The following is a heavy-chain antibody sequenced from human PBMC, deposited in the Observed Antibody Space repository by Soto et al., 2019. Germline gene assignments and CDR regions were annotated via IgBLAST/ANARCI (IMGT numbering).Heavy chain of an antibody. Sequence: QVQLQQWGAGLLKPSETLSLTCAVYGGSFSGYYWTWIRQPPGTGLEWIGEINHSGSTNYNPSLKSRVTMPVDTPKNQFSLKLTSVTAADTAVYYCARDKSTGLFDYWGQGTLVTVSS. V-gene: IGHV4-34*01. D-gene: IGHD2-8*02. CDR1: GGSFSGYY. J-gene: IGHJ4*02. CDR2: INHSGST. CDR3: ARDKSTGLFDY.